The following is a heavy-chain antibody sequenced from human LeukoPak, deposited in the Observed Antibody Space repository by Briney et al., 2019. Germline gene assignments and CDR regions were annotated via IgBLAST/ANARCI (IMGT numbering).Heavy chain of an antibody. Sequence: GGSLRLSCAASGFTFSSYAISWVRQAPGQGLEWMGRIIPILGIANYAQKFQGRVTITADKSTSTAYMELSSLRSEDTAVYYCARVWLGIAARRNYGMDAWGQGTTVTVSS. V-gene: IGHV1-69*04. J-gene: IGHJ6*02. CDR2: IIPILGIA. D-gene: IGHD6-6*01. CDR1: GFTFSSYA. CDR3: ARVWLGIAARRNYGMDA.